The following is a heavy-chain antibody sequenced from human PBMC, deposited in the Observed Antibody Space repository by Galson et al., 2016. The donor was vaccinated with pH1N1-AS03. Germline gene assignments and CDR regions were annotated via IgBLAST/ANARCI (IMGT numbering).Heavy chain of an antibody. CDR2: INPYNGNT. J-gene: IGHJ4*02. Sequence: SVKVSCKASGYTFTSYGISWVRQAPGQGLEWMGWINPYNGNTNYAQKLQGRVTMTTDTSTNTAYMELMSLRSDDTAGYYCARAAAGTASLVWGQGTLVTVSS. V-gene: IGHV1-18*04. CDR3: ARAAAGTASLV. D-gene: IGHD6-13*01. CDR1: GYTFTSYG.